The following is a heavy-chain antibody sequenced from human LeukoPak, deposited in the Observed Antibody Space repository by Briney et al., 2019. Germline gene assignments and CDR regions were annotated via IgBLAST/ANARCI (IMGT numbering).Heavy chain of an antibody. Sequence: PGGSLRLSCAASGFTFKTSWMHWVRQAPGKGLVWVSRSKSDGSSRSYADSVKDRFTISRDNAKDTLYLQMSSLRDEDTAVYYCARDPHGSGSSDSPHDAFDIWGQGTMVTVSS. CDR1: GFTFKTSW. CDR3: ARDPHGSGSSDSPHDAFDI. D-gene: IGHD3-10*01. J-gene: IGHJ3*02. CDR2: SKSDGSSR. V-gene: IGHV3-74*01.